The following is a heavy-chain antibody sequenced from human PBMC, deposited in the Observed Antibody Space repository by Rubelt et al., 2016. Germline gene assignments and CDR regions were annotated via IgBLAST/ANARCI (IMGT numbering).Heavy chain of an antibody. CDR3: ARVSRCSGGSCYYYGMDV. J-gene: IGHJ6*02. D-gene: IGHD2-15*01. Sequence: QLQLQESGPGLVKPSETLSLTCTVSGGSISSSSYYWGWIRQPPGKGLEWIGSIYYSGSTYYNPSLKGRVTISVDTSKNQYSLKLSSVTAADTAVYYCARVSRCSGGSCYYYGMDVWGQGTTVTVSS. V-gene: IGHV4-39*07. CDR2: IYYSGST. CDR1: GGSISSSSYY.